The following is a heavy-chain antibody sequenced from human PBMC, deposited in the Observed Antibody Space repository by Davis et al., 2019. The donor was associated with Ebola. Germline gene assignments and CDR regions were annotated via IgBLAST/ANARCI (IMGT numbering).Heavy chain of an antibody. J-gene: IGHJ6*03. CDR1: GFTFSSYS. Sequence: PGGSLRLSCAASGFTFSSYSMNWVRQAPGKGLEWVSSISSSSSYIYYADSVKGRFTISRDNAKNSLYLQMNSLRAEDTAVYYCASQPGMAISGYYYYYMDVWGKGTTVTVSS. CDR3: ASQPGMAISGYYYYYMDV. CDR2: ISSSSSYI. D-gene: IGHD5-24*01. V-gene: IGHV3-21*01.